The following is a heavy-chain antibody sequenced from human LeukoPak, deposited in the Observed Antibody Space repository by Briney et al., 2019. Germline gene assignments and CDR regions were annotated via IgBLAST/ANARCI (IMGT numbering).Heavy chain of an antibody. V-gene: IGHV3-53*01. CDR1: GFTVSSSH. Sequence: GGSLRLSCAASGFTVSSSHMSWVRQAPGKGLEWVSVIDSGGSTYYSDSVKGRFTISRDNSKNTLYLQINSLRVEDTAVYYCARDLGYSYGYFAHWGQGSLVTVSS. D-gene: IGHD5-18*01. CDR2: IDSGGST. J-gene: IGHJ4*02. CDR3: ARDLGYSYGYFAH.